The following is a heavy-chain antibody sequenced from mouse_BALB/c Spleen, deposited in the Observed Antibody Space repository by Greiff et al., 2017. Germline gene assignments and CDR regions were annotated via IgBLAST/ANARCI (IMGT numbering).Heavy chain of an antibody. D-gene: IGHD1-1*01. Sequence: VQLVESGPGLVAPSQSLSITCTVSGFSLTGYGVNWVRQPPGKGLEWLGMIWGDGSTDYNSALKSRLSISKDNSKSHVFLKMNSLQTDDTARYYCAREGETDYYGSIPYAMDDWGQGTSVTVSS. CDR1: GFSLTGYG. V-gene: IGHV2-6-7*01. J-gene: IGHJ4*01. CDR3: AREGETDYYGSIPYAMDD. CDR2: IWGDGST.